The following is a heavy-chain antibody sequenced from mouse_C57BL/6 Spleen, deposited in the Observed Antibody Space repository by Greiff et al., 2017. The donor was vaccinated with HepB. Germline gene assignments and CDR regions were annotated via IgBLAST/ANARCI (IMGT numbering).Heavy chain of an antibody. V-gene: IGHV1-81*01. J-gene: IGHJ4*01. D-gene: IGHD1-1*01. Sequence: VNLVESGAELARPGASVKLSCKASGYTFTSYGISWVKQSTGQGLEWIGEIYPRSGNTYYNEKFKGKATLTADKSSSTAYMELRSLTSEDSAVYFCAREDYGSLYYAMDYWGQGTSVTVSS. CDR3: AREDYGSLYYAMDY. CDR2: IYPRSGNT. CDR1: GYTFTSYG.